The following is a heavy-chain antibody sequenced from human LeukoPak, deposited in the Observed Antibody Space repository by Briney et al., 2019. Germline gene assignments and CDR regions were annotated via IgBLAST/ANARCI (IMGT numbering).Heavy chain of an antibody. D-gene: IGHD1-26*01. CDR1: GYTVTSYG. V-gene: IGHV1-18*01. CDR2: IRAYNGNT. Sequence: ASVEVSCKASGYTVTSYGISWVRQAPGQGLEWMGWIRAYNGNTNYAQKLQGRVTMTTDTSTSTAYMELRSLRSDDTAVYYCARVGATWGAFDIWGQGTMVTVSS. CDR3: ARVGATWGAFDI. J-gene: IGHJ3*02.